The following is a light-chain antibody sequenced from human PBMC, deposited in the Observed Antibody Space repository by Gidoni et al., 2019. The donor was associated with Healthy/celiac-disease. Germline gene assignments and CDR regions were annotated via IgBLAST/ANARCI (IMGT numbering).Light chain of an antibody. CDR2: MGS. Sequence: DIVMTQPPLSLPVTPGEPASISCRSSQSLMHSNGYNYLDWYLQKPGQSQQLLIYMGSNRASGVPDRFSGSGSGTDFTLKISRVEAEDVGVYYCMQALQTPTFGQGTRLEIK. CDR3: MQALQTPT. CDR1: QSLMHSNGYNY. J-gene: IGKJ5*01. V-gene: IGKV2-28*01.